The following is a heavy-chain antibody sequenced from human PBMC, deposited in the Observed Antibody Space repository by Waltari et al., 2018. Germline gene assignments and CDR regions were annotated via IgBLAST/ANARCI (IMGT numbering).Heavy chain of an antibody. D-gene: IGHD2-21*01. CDR3: ALDTGALWMDV. V-gene: IGHV1-46*01. J-gene: IGHJ6*02. CDR2: INPSGGST. CDR1: EYTFTSSS. Sequence: QVQLVQSGAEVKKPGASVKISCKTSEYTFTSSSIHWVRQAPGQGLEWMGIINPSGGSTIYAQKFQGRGTMTRDTSTSTVYMELSSLRSDDTAVYYCALDTGALWMDVWGQGTTVTVSS.